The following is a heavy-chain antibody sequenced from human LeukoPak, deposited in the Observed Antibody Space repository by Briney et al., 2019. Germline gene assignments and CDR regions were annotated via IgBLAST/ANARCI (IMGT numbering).Heavy chain of an antibody. D-gene: IGHD3-22*01. Sequence: GGSLRLSCAASGFTFSSYSMNWVRQAPGKGLEWVSSISSSSSYIYYADSVKGRFTISRDNAKNSLYLQMNSLRAEDTAVYYCARYYDSSGYHFDGPSGFDYWGQGTLVTVFS. CDR3: ARYYDSSGYHFDGPSGFDY. V-gene: IGHV3-21*01. CDR1: GFTFSSYS. CDR2: ISSSSSYI. J-gene: IGHJ4*02.